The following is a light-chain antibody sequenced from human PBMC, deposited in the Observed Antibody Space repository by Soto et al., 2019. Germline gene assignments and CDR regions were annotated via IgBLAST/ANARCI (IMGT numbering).Light chain of an antibody. V-gene: IGKV1-39*01. Sequence: EIQMTQSPSSLSASIGDRDTITCRASPTISNYLNWYQHKPGKAPELLIYAASKLQTGAPSRFSGIGSGTDFTLTISSLQPEDFATYYCQQSYSTPLTLGGGTKVEIQ. CDR3: QQSYSTPLT. J-gene: IGKJ4*01. CDR1: PTISNY. CDR2: AAS.